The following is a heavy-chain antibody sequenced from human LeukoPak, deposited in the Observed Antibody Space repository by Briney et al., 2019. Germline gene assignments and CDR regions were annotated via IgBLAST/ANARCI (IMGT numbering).Heavy chain of an antibody. D-gene: IGHD6-19*01. Sequence: GESLKISCKGSGYSFTSYWIGWVRQMPGKGLEWMGIIYPGDSDTRYSPSFQGQVTISADKCISTAYLQWSSLQASDTAMYYCARQEGSGLRGMDVWGQGTTVTVSS. CDR2: IYPGDSDT. CDR1: GYSFTSYW. CDR3: ARQEGSGLRGMDV. V-gene: IGHV5-51*01. J-gene: IGHJ6*02.